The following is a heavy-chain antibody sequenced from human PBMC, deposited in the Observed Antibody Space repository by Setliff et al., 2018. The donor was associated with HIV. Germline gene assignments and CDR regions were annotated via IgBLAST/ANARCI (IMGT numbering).Heavy chain of an antibody. V-gene: IGHV4-61*02. CDR1: GGSINSGGYY. CDR3: ARARYIVIRGGAGMDV. CDR2: IYTSGLT. Sequence: SETLSLTCTVSGGSINSGGYYWVWIRQPALKGLEWIGRIYTSGLTNYNPSLKSRVTISVDTSKNQVSLKLSSVTASDTAVYYCARARYIVIRGGAGMDVWGPGTTVTVSS. J-gene: IGHJ6*02. D-gene: IGHD3-10*01.